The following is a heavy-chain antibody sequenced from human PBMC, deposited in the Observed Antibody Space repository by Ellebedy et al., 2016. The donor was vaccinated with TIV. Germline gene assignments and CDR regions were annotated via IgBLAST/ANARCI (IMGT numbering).Heavy chain of an antibody. CDR1: GFTFSRHA. CDR2: FGLSGDTT. Sequence: GESLKISCAASGFTFSRHAMSWVRPAPGKGLEWVSGFGLSGDTTYYADSVKGRFTISRGNSKNTLYLQMNSLRAEDTAIYFCARGRSGTYIHHAFDFWGQGILVTVSS. D-gene: IGHD3-16*01. CDR3: ARGRSGTYIHHAFDF. J-gene: IGHJ4*02. V-gene: IGHV3-23*01.